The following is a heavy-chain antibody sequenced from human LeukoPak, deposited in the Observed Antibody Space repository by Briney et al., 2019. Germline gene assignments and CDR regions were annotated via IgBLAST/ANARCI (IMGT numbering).Heavy chain of an antibody. CDR3: ARTWELLHFDY. CDR1: GGSISSHY. J-gene: IGHJ4*02. V-gene: IGHV4-59*11. D-gene: IGHD1-26*01. CDR2: IYYSGST. Sequence: PSETLSLTCTVSGGSISSHYWSWIRQPPGKGLEWIGYIYYSGSTNYNPSLKSRVTMSVDTSKNQFSLKRSSVTVADTAVYYCARTWELLHFDYWGQGTLVTVSS.